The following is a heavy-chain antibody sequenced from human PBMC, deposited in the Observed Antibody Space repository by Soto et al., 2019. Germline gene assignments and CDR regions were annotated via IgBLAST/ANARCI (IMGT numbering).Heavy chain of an antibody. V-gene: IGHV1-18*01. Sequence: SVQVSFKASGYTFTSYGISWVRQAPGQGLKWMGWISAYNCNTNYAQKLHGRVTMTTDTSTSTAYMELMSLRSDDTAVYYCARVPSLVDTAIFMGNPGMDVWGQGTTVTVSS. J-gene: IGHJ6*02. CDR2: ISAYNCNT. CDR3: ARVPSLVDTAIFMGNPGMDV. CDR1: GYTFTSYG. D-gene: IGHD5-18*01.